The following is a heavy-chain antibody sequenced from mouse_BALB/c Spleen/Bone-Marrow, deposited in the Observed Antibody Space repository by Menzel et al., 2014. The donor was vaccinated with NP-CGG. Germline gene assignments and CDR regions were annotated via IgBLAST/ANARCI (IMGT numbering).Heavy chain of an antibody. CDR3: TRGGNWEDFDY. CDR1: GFTFSSFG. CDR2: ISSGSSII. J-gene: IGHJ2*01. V-gene: IGHV5-17*02. Sequence: EVQGVESGGGLVQPGGSRKLSCAASGFTFSSFGMHWVRQAPEKGLEWVAYISSGSSIIYYADTVKGRLTISRDDPKNTLFLQMTSLRSEDTAMYYCTRGGNWEDFDYWGEGTTLTVSS. D-gene: IGHD4-1*01.